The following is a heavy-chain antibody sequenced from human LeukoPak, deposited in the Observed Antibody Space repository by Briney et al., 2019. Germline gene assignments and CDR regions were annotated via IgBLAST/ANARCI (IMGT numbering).Heavy chain of an antibody. CDR2: INPNSGGT. Sequence: ASVTVSCKASGYTFTGYYMHWVRQAPGQGLEWMGWINPNSGGTNYAQKFQGRVTMTRDTSISTAYMELSRLRSDDTAVYYRARDSPPRYYYDSSGYYGLGYWGQGTLVTVSS. CDR3: ARDSPPRYYYDSSGYYGLGY. J-gene: IGHJ4*02. V-gene: IGHV1-2*02. D-gene: IGHD3-22*01. CDR1: GYTFTGYY.